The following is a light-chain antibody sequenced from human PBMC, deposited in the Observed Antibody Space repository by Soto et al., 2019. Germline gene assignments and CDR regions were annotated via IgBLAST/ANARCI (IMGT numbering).Light chain of an antibody. CDR1: QSVSSSY. CDR3: QQYGSRSWT. V-gene: IGKV3-20*01. J-gene: IGKJ1*01. Sequence: EVVLTQSPGTLSLSPGERATLSCRASQSVSSSYLAWYQQKPGQAPRLLIYGASSRATGIPDRFSGSGSGTDFPLTISRLEPEDFAVYYCQQYGSRSWTFGQGTKVDIK. CDR2: GAS.